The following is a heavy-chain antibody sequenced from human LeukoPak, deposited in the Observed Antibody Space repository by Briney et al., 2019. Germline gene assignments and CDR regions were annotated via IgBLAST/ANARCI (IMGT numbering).Heavy chain of an antibody. CDR2: IFYSGST. J-gene: IGHJ3*02. CDR3: AKSNGXGLVXI. Sequence: PSETLSLTCTVSGGSISTSSYYWGWVRQPPGKGLEWIGNIFYSGSTYYSPSLKSRVTISLDTSRNQFSLKLNSVTAADTAVYYCAKSNGXGLVXIXXXGTMVTVSX. D-gene: IGHD5-18*01. CDR1: GGSISTSSYY. V-gene: IGHV4-39*07.